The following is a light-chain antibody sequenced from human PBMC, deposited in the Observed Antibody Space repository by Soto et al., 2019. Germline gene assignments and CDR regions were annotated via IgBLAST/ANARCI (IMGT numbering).Light chain of an antibody. Sequence: IVLTQSPATLSVSPGERATLSCRASQSVSSNLAWYQQKPGQAPRLLIYGASTRATGIPARFSGSGSGTEFTRTISSLQSEDFAVYYCQQYNNLPPLTFGPGTKVDIK. J-gene: IGKJ3*01. CDR2: GAS. CDR3: QQYNNLPPLT. CDR1: QSVSSN. V-gene: IGKV3-15*01.